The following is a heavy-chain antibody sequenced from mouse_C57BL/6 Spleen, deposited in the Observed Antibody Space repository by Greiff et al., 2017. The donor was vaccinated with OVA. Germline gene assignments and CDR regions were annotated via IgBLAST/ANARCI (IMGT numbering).Heavy chain of an antibody. Sequence: QVQLQQSGPELVKPGASVKISCKASGYAFSSSWMNWVKQRPGKGLEWIGRIYPGDGDTNYNGKFKGKATLTADKSSSTAYMQLSSLTSEDSAVYFCARATAFDVWSTGTTVTVSS. CDR3: ARATAFDV. CDR1: GYAFSSSW. J-gene: IGHJ1*03. D-gene: IGHD1-2*01. V-gene: IGHV1-82*01. CDR2: IYPGDGDT.